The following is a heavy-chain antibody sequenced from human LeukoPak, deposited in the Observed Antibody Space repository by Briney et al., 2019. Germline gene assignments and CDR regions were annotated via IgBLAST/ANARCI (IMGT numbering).Heavy chain of an antibody. J-gene: IGHJ4*02. CDR3: ARGTWGSFDY. D-gene: IGHD3-16*01. CDR2: LNSDGSIT. V-gene: IGHV3-74*01. CDR1: GFTFSSYW. Sequence: GGSLRLSCAASGFTFSSYWMNWVRQAPGKGLVWASRLNSDGSITSYADSVKGRFTISRDNAKNTLYLQMNSLRAEDTAVYYCARGTWGSFDYWGQGALVTVSS.